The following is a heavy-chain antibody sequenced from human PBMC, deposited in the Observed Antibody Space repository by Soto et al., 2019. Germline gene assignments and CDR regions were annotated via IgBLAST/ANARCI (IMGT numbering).Heavy chain of an antibody. Sequence: PGGSLRLSCAASGFTFSDYYMSWIRQAPGKGLEWVSYFSNSGSTMFYADSVKGRFTISRDNAKNSVYVHMHSLRAEDTAVYYCARDAGSGDHDSDYHYAFDYWGQRTLVTVSS. CDR1: GFTFSDYY. V-gene: IGHV3-11*01. CDR3: ARDAGSGDHDSDYHYAFDY. CDR2: FSNSGSTM. J-gene: IGHJ4*02. D-gene: IGHD3-22*01.